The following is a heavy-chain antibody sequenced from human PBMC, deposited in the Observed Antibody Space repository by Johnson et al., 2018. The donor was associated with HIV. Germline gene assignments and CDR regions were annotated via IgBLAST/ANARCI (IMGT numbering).Heavy chain of an antibody. D-gene: IGHD3/OR15-3a*01. J-gene: IGHJ3*02. CDR3: ASSWFFELDDAFDI. V-gene: IGHV3-20*04. CDR2: INWNGGST. CDR1: GFTFSSYA. Sequence: VQLVESGGGVVQPGRSLRLSCAASGFTFSSYAMHWVRQAPGKGLEWVSGINWNGGSTGYADSVKGRFTISRDNAKNSLYLQMNSLRAEDTAVYYCASSWFFELDDAFDIWGQGTMVTVSS.